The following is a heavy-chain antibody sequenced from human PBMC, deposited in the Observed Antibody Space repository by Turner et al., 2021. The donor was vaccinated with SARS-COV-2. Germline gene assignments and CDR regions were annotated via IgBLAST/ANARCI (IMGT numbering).Heavy chain of an antibody. CDR1: GGSFSGYY. D-gene: IGHD5-18*01. J-gene: IGHJ4*02. CDR3: ARGGGYSYGALDY. Sequence: QVQLQQRGAGLLKPSETLSLTCAVYGGSFSGYYWSWIRQPPGKGLEWIGEINHSGSTNYNPSLKSRVTISVDTSKNQFSLNLSSVTAADTAVYYCARGGGYSYGALDYWGQGTLVTVSS. V-gene: IGHV4-34*01. CDR2: INHSGST.